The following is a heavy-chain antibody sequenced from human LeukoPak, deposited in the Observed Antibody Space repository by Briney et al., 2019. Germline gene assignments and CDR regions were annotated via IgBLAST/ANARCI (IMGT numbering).Heavy chain of an antibody. CDR2: ISAYNGNT. Sequence: ASVKVSCKASGYTFTSYGISWVRQAPGQGLEWMGWISAYNGNTNYAQKLQGRVTMTTDTSTSTAYMELRSLRSDDTAVYYCARDKNSYDILTGYYLEGPGIFDYWGQGTLVTVSS. V-gene: IGHV1-18*01. CDR3: ARDKNSYDILTGYYLEGPGIFDY. CDR1: GYTFTSYG. D-gene: IGHD3-9*01. J-gene: IGHJ4*02.